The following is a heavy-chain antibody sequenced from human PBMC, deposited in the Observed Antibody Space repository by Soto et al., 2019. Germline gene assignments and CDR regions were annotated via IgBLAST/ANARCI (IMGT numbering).Heavy chain of an antibody. CDR2: ISWDGGST. Sequence: EVQLVESGGVVVQPGGSLRLSCAASGFTFDDYTMHWVRQAPGKGLEWVSLISWDGGSTYYADSVKGRFTISRDNSKNSLYLQMNSLRTEDTALYYCAKDIIVLGYSDGFDYWGQGTLVTVSS. V-gene: IGHV3-43*01. CDR1: GFTFDDYT. J-gene: IGHJ4*02. D-gene: IGHD5-18*01. CDR3: AKDIIVLGYSDGFDY.